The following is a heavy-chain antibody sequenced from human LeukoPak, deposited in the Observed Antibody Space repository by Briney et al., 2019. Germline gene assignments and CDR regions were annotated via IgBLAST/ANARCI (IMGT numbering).Heavy chain of an antibody. CDR1: RFTFYDYA. CDR3: AKDLAVGTTPRVYAFDV. D-gene: IGHD1-26*01. Sequence: GGSLTLSCAASRFTFYDYAMHWVRQVPGKGLEWVGGVNRDSTTIAYGDSVKGRFTIFRDNARNSLYLQMDSLRTEDTALYYCAKDLAVGTTPRVYAFDVWGQGTMVTVS. CDR2: VNRDSTTI. V-gene: IGHV3-9*01. J-gene: IGHJ3*01.